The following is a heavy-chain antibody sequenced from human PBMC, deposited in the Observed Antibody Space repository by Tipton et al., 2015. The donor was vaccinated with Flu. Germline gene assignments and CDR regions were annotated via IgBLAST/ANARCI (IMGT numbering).Heavy chain of an antibody. Sequence: SLRLSCAASGFTFSDYYMSWIRQLPGKGLEWVSHISSSSSTINYADSVKGRFTISRDNAKNSPYLQMNSLRAEDTAVYYCARRDYSNYVSDPKNCFDPWGQGILVTVSS. CDR3: ARRDYSNYVSDPKNCFDP. J-gene: IGHJ5*02. V-gene: IGHV3-11*01. D-gene: IGHD4-11*01. CDR2: ISSSSSTI. CDR1: GFTFSDYY.